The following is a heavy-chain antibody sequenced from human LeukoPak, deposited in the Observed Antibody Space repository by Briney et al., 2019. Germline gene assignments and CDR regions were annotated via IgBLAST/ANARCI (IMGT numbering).Heavy chain of an antibody. CDR1: GGSIRSGGYY. CDR3: ARVRSGGYNDGSGYPAYYGMDV. J-gene: IGHJ6*02. V-gene: IGHV4-31*03. CDR2: IYNSGST. D-gene: IGHD3-22*01. Sequence: PSETLSLTCTVSGGSIRSGGYYWSWIRQHPGKGLEWIGFIYNSGSTYYNPSLKSRVTISVDTSQNQFSLKLSSVTAADTAVYYCARVRSGGYNDGSGYPAYYGMDVWGQGTTVTVSS.